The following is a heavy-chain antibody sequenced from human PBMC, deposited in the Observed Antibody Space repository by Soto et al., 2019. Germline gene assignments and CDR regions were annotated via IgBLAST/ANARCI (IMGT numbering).Heavy chain of an antibody. D-gene: IGHD3-9*01. CDR1: GVSLSTSGVG. Sequence: ESGPTLVNPTQTLTLTCTFSGVSLSTSGVGVGWIRQPPGKALEWLALIYWDDDKRYSPSLKSRLTITKDTSKNQVVLTMTNMDPVDTATYYCARKGPEDWPLDYWGQGTLVTVSS. CDR2: IYWDDDK. J-gene: IGHJ4*02. CDR3: ARKGPEDWPLDY. V-gene: IGHV2-5*02.